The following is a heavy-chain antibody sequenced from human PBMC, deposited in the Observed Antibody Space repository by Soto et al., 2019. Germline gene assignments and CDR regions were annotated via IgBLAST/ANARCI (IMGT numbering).Heavy chain of an antibody. CDR3: AREDGIVGTSSAFDY. V-gene: IGHV3-21*01. CDR1: GFTFSTFV. Sequence: PGGSLRLSCAASGFTFSTFVMNWVRPTPGKGLEWVSSINGRSNYIYYADSVKGRFTISRDNAKNSLYLQMNSLRAEDTAVYYCAREDGIVGTSSAFDYWGQGTLVTVSS. J-gene: IGHJ4*02. CDR2: INGRSNYI. D-gene: IGHD1-26*01.